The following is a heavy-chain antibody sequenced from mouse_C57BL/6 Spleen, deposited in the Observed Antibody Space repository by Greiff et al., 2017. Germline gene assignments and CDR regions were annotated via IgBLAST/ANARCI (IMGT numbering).Heavy chain of an antibody. V-gene: IGHV1-69*01. CDR2: TDPSDSYT. D-gene: IGHD1-1*01. Sequence: QVQLQQPGAELVMPGASVKLSCKASGYTFTSYWMHWVKQRPGQGLVWIGETDPSDSYTNYNQKFKGKSTLTVDKTSSTAYMQLSSLTSEDSAVYYCARCGSSRRDVDYWGQGTTLTVSS. CDR1: GYTFTSYW. J-gene: IGHJ2*01. CDR3: ARCGSSRRDVDY.